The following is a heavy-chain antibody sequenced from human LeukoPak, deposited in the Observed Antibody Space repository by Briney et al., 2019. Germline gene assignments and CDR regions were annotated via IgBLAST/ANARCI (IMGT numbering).Heavy chain of an antibody. V-gene: IGHV1-46*01. J-gene: IGHJ4*02. Sequence: GASVKVSCKASGGTFSSYAISWVRQAPGQGLEWMGIINPSGGSTSYAQKFQGRVTMTRDTSTSTVYMELSSLRSEDTAVYYCANLWLDFDYWGQGTLVTVSS. CDR1: GGTFSSYA. D-gene: IGHD6-19*01. CDR3: ANLWLDFDY. CDR2: INPSGGST.